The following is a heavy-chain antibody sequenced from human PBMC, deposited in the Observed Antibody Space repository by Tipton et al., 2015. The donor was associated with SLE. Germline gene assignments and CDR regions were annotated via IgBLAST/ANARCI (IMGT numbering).Heavy chain of an antibody. CDR1: GGSFSGYY. CDR2: INHSGST. CDR3: ARGPGDYDFWSGSLYYFDY. D-gene: IGHD3-3*01. Sequence: TLSLTCAVYGGSFSGYYWSWIRQPPGKGLEWIGEINHSGSTNYNPSLKSRVTISVDTSKNQFSLKLSSVTAADTAVYYCARGPGDYDFWSGSLYYFDYWGQGTLVTVSS. V-gene: IGHV4-34*01. J-gene: IGHJ4*02.